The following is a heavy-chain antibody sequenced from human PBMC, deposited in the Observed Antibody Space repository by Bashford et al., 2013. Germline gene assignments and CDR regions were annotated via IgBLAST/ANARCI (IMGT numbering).Heavy chain of an antibody. CDR1: GYTFSDYG. Sequence: ASVKVSCRASGYTFSDYGVSWMRQAPGQGLEWMGWINPNPNSGATKYAEMFQGRVTMTRDTSISTAYMELSSLRSDDTAVYFCARDGPVVGVWNAFDVWAKGSGHRLL. J-gene: IGHJ3*01. D-gene: IGHD1-26*01. V-gene: IGHV1-2*02. CDR2: INPNPNSGAT. CDR3: ARDGPVVGVWNAFDV.